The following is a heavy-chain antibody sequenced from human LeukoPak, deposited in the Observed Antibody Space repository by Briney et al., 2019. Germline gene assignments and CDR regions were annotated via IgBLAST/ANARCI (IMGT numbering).Heavy chain of an antibody. D-gene: IGHD3-10*01. Sequence: SVNVSCKASGGTFSSYAISWVRQAPGQGLEWMGGIIPIFGTANYAQKFQGRVTITADESTSTAYMELSSLRSEDTAVYYCARGSAYYYGSGSYYNWFDPWGQGTLVTVSS. CDR1: GGTFSSYA. CDR2: IIPIFGTA. CDR3: ARGSAYYYGSGSYYNWFDP. J-gene: IGHJ5*02. V-gene: IGHV1-69*13.